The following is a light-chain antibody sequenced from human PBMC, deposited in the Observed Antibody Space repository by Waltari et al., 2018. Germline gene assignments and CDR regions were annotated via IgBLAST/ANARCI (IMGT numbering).Light chain of an antibody. CDR1: QSVTSN. CDR3: QQHNNWPLT. J-gene: IGKJ4*01. CDR2: GAS. V-gene: IGKV3-15*01. Sequence: EIVMTQSPAPLSVSPGEGATLSCRASQSVTSNLAWYQQKPGQAPRLLIHGASTRATGVPARFSGSGYGTEFTLTISRLQSEDFAVYYCQQHNNWPLTFGGGTKVEIK.